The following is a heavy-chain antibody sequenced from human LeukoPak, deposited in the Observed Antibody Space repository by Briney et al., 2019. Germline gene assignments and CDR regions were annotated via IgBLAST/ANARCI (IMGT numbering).Heavy chain of an antibody. D-gene: IGHD5-12*01. CDR2: INHSGGT. CDR1: GGSFSGYY. V-gene: IGHV4-34*01. J-gene: IGHJ6*03. Sequence: SETLSLTCAVYGGSFSGYYWSWIRQPPGKGLKWFGEINHSGGTNYNPSLKSRVTISVDTSKNQFSLKLSSVTAADTAVYYCARGGLQRGYSGYQKIYYYYMDVWGKGTTVTVSS. CDR3: ARGGLQRGYSGYQKIYYYYMDV.